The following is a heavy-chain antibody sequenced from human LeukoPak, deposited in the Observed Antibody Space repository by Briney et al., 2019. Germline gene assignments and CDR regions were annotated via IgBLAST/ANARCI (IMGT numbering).Heavy chain of an antibody. J-gene: IGHJ4*01. CDR2: INSDGGRT. CDR1: GFTFSTSW. V-gene: IGHV3-74*01. CDR3: ARGRNGFFDY. Sequence: VGSLRLSCAASGFTFSTSWMHWVRQAPGKELVWVSQINSDGGRTRYADSVKGRLTISRDNAKNTVYLQMNSLRTDDTAMYYCARGRNGFFDYWGHGTLVTVSS. D-gene: IGHD5-24*01.